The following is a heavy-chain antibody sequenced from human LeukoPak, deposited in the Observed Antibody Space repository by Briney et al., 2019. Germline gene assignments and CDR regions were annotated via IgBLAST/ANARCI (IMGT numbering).Heavy chain of an antibody. CDR3: AKGLSSWDWVDY. J-gene: IGHJ4*02. Sequence: GSLRLSCAASGFTFSSYAMSWVRPAPGKGLEWVSAISGSGGSTYYADSVKGRFTISRDNSKNTLYLQMNSLRAEDTAVYYCAKGLSSWDWVDYWGQGTLVTVSS. CDR1: GFTFSSYA. CDR2: ISGSGGST. V-gene: IGHV3-23*01. D-gene: IGHD6-13*01.